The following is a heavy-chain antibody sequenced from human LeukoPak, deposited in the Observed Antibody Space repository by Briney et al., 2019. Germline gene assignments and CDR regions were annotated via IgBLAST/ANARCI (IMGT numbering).Heavy chain of an antibody. Sequence: ASVKVSCKASGYTFTGYYMHWVRQAPGQGLEWMGRINPNSGDTNYAQKFQGRVTMTRDTSISPAYMELSRLGSNDTAGYYCYGIEVVGVIRDQSCLQSTLDYWGQGTLVTVSP. CDR1: GYTFTGYY. J-gene: IGHJ4*02. V-gene: IGHV1-2*06. D-gene: IGHD3-22*01. CDR3: YGIEVVGVIRDQSCLQSTLDY. CDR2: INPNSGDT.